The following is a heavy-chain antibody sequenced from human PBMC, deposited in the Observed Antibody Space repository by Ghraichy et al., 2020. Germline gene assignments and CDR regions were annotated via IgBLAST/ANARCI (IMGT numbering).Heavy chain of an antibody. J-gene: IGHJ4*02. CDR2: IYYSGST. Sequence: SETLSLTCTVSGGSISSYYWSWIRQPPGKGLEWIGYIYYSGSTNYNPSLKSRVTISVDTSKNQFSLKLSSVTAADTAVYYCARGGSSGWYDNIWGQGTLVTVSS. V-gene: IGHV4-59*01. CDR1: GGSISSYY. CDR3: ARGGSSGWYDNI. D-gene: IGHD6-19*01.